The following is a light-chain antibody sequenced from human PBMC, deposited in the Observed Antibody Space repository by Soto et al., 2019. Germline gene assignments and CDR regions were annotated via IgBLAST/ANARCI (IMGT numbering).Light chain of an antibody. CDR2: DVS. CDR3: SSYTSSSTLVL. Sequence: QSALTQPASVSGSPGQSITISCTGTSSDVGGYNYVSWYQQHPGKAPKVMIYDVSNRPSGVSNRFSGSKSGNTASLTISGLQAEDEADYYCSSYTSSSTLVLFGGGTTLTVL. J-gene: IGLJ2*01. CDR1: SSDVGGYNY. V-gene: IGLV2-14*01.